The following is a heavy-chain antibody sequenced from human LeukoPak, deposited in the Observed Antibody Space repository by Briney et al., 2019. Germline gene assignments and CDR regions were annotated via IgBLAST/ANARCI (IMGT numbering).Heavy chain of an antibody. D-gene: IGHD6-6*01. CDR3: ARVPSPGQLVGIDY. CDR2: INHSGST. CDR1: GGSFSAYY. J-gene: IGHJ4*02. Sequence: SETLSLTCAVYGGSFSAYYWSWIRQPPGKGLEWIGEINHSGSTTYNPSLKSRVTISVDTSKNQFSLKLSSVTAADTAVYYCARVPSPGQLVGIDYWGQGTLVTVSS. V-gene: IGHV4-34*01.